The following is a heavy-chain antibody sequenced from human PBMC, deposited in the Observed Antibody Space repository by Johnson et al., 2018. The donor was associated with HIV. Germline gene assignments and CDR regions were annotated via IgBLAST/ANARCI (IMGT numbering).Heavy chain of an antibody. V-gene: IGHV3-30-3*01. CDR2: ISYDGSNK. CDR1: GFTFSSYA. J-gene: IGHJ3*02. Sequence: QEKLVESGGGVVQPGRSLRLSCAASGFTFSSYAMHWVRQAPGKGLEWVAVISYDGSNKYYADSVKGRLTISRDNSKNTLYLQMNSLRAEDTAVYYCAKEEEDAFDIWGQGTMVTVSS. CDR3: AKEEEDAFDI.